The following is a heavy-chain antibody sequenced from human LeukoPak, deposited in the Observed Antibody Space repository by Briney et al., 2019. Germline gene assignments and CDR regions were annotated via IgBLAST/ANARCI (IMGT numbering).Heavy chain of an antibody. CDR1: GFPFYSYW. CDR3: ARSVPCGTTWYGRSDC. Sequence: GGSLRLSCTASGFPFYSYWMTWVRQTPGKGLXXXXXXXXXGSTKYXVDSXKXRXTISRDNAMNSLYLQMDSLRVEDTAIYYCARSVPCGTTWYGRSDCWGQGAQVTVSS. CDR2: XXXXGSTK. D-gene: IGHD6-13*01. J-gene: IGHJ4*02. V-gene: IGHV3-7*03.